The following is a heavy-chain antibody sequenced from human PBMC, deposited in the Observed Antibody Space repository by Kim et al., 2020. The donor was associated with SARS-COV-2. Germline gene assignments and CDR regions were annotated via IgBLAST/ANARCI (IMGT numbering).Heavy chain of an antibody. J-gene: IGHJ4*02. V-gene: IGHV4-28*03. Sequence: SYSGTTYYNPSLKSRVTMSVDTSKNQFSLKLNSVTAADTAVYYCARGRGYWGQGILVIVSS. CDR3: ARGRGY. D-gene: IGHD3-16*01. CDR2: SYSGTT.